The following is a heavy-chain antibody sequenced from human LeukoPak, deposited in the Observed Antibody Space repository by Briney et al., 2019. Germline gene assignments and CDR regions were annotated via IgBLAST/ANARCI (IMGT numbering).Heavy chain of an antibody. Sequence: ASVKVSCKASGYTFTGYYMHWVRQAPGQGLEWMGWINPNNGGTNYAQKFQGRVTMTRDTSISTAYMELSRLRPDDTAVYYCAREVAIVVVPAATFQDYWGQGTLVTVSS. D-gene: IGHD2-2*01. CDR1: GYTFTGYY. J-gene: IGHJ4*02. V-gene: IGHV1-2*02. CDR2: INPNNGGT. CDR3: AREVAIVVVPAATFQDY.